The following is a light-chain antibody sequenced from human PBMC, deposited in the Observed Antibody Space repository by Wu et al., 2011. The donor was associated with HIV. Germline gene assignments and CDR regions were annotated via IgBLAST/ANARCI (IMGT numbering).Light chain of an antibody. J-gene: IGKJ4*01. CDR3: QQYATSPLLT. CDR2: GAS. CDR1: QRVSTN. V-gene: IGKV3-15*01. Sequence: EIMVTQSPATLAVSPGDRVTLSCRANQRVSTNLAWYQQRPGQAPRVLIYGASIRATGIPARFSGSGSGTDFTLTISRLEPEDFAVYYCQQYATSPLLTFGGGTKVE.